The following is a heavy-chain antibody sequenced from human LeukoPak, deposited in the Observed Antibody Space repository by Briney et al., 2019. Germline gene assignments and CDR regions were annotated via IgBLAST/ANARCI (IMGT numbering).Heavy chain of an antibody. D-gene: IGHD2/OR15-2a*01. CDR2: IYNDGST. J-gene: IGHJ3*02. CDR1: GLTVSSTY. Sequence: RGSLRLSCAASGLTVSSTYMSCVRQAPGKGLELVSIIYNDGSTYYAGSMKGRFTISRDNSKNTLYLQVNSLRAEDTAKYYCARNILFAFDIWGQGTMVTVSS. CDR3: ARNILFAFDI. V-gene: IGHV3-53*01.